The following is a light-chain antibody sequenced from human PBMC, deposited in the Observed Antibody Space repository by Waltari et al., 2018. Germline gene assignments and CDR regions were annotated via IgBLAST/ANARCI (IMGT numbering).Light chain of an antibody. J-gene: IGLJ2*01. Sequence: SDELTQPPSVSVYPGQTAKITCSGDVVAKEFVYWYQQKEGPSPILVIYKDVERPSGIPERFSGSTSGTRATLTISGVQAEDEAVYNGPSALSSGPVFFGGGTKVTVL. CDR3: PSALSSGPVF. CDR2: KDV. CDR1: VVAKEF. V-gene: IGLV3-25*03.